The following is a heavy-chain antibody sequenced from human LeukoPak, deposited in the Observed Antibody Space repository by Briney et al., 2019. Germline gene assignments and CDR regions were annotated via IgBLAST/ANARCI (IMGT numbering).Heavy chain of an antibody. V-gene: IGHV1-18*01. CDR1: GYTFTSYG. CDR2: ISAYNGNT. Sequence: ASVKVSCKASGYTFTSYGISWVRQAPGQGLEWMGWISAYNGNTNYAQKLQGRVTMTTDTSTSTAYMGLRSLRSDDTAVYYCARVCSLSCHDAFDIWGQGTMVTVSS. D-gene: IGHD3-10*02. CDR3: ARVCSLSCHDAFDI. J-gene: IGHJ3*02.